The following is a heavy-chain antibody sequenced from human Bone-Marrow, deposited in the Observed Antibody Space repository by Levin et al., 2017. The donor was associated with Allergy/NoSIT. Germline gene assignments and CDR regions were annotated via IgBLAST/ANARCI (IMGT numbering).Heavy chain of an antibody. CDR3: ASCTTVNGYYYGMDV. J-gene: IGHJ6*02. Sequence: GGSLRLSCAASGFTFSSYGMHWVRQAPGKGLEWVAVISYDGSNKYYADSVKGRFTISRDNSKNTLYLQMNSLRAEDTAVYYCASCTTVNGYYYGMDVWGQGTTVTVSS. D-gene: IGHD4-17*01. CDR2: ISYDGSNK. V-gene: IGHV3-30*03. CDR1: GFTFSSYG.